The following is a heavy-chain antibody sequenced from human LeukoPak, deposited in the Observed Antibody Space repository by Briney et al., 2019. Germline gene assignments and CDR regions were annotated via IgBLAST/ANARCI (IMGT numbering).Heavy chain of an antibody. D-gene: IGHD3-22*01. V-gene: IGHV3-21*04. J-gene: IGHJ5*02. CDR3: ASRANYYDKWLRNWFDP. Sequence: GGSLRLSCAASGFTFSSYSMNWVRQAPGKGLEWVSSISSSSSYIYYADSVKGRFTISRDNAKNSLYLQMNSLRAEDTAVYYCASRANYYDKWLRNWFDPWGQGTLVTVSS. CDR1: GFTFSSYS. CDR2: ISSSSSYI.